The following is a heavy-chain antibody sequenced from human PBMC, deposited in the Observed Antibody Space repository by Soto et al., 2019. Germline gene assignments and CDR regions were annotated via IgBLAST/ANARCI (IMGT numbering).Heavy chain of an antibody. J-gene: IGHJ6*03. D-gene: IGHD2-2*01. Sequence: ASVKVSCKASGYTFTSYDINWVRQATGQGLEWMGWMNPNSGNTGYAQKFQGRVTMTRNTSISTAYMELSSLRSEDTAVYYCARVVLDICSSTSCYASVDFWSGYYYYYYMDVWGKGTTVTVSS. CDR3: ARVVLDICSSTSCYASVDFWSGYYYYYYMDV. CDR1: GYTFTSYD. CDR2: MNPNSGNT. V-gene: IGHV1-8*01.